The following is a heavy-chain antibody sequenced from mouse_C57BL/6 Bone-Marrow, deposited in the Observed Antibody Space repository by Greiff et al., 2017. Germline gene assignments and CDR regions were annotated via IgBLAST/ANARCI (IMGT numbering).Heavy chain of an antibody. D-gene: IGHD1-1*01. CDR3: TPFSTTVVAGDY. J-gene: IGHJ2*01. V-gene: IGHV6-3*01. CDR1: GFTFSNYW. Sequence: EVKLVESGGGLVQPGGSMKLSCVASGFTFSNYWMNWVRQSPEKGLEWVAQIRLKSDNYATHYAESVKGRFTISRDDSKSSVYLQMNNLRAEDTGIYYCTPFSTTVVAGDYWGQGTTLTVSS. CDR2: IRLKSDNYAT.